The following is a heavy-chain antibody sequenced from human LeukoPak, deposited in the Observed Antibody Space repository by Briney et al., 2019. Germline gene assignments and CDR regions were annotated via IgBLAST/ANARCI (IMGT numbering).Heavy chain of an antibody. D-gene: IGHD2-15*01. J-gene: IGHJ4*02. Sequence: PVGSLRLSCAASGFTFDDYGKTWVRQAPGKGLEWFSGINWNGGSTGYADSVKGRFSILRDTAKNSLYLQMNSLRAEDTALYYCARGYCSGGSCFLFDYWGQGTLVTVSS. CDR1: GFTFDDYG. V-gene: IGHV3-20*04. CDR2: INWNGGST. CDR3: ARGYCSGGSCFLFDY.